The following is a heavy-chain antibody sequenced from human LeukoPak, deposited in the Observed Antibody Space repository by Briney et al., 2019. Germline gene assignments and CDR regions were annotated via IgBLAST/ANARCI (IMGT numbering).Heavy chain of an antibody. CDR3: ARWSDSYGYGE. J-gene: IGHJ4*02. Sequence: ASVKVSCKASGGTFSSYAISWVRQAPGQGLEWMGWMNPNSGNTGYAQKFQGRVTMTRNTSISTAYMELSSLRSEDTAVYYCARWSDSYGYGEWGQGTLVTVSS. D-gene: IGHD5-18*01. CDR1: GGTFSSYA. V-gene: IGHV1-8*02. CDR2: MNPNSGNT.